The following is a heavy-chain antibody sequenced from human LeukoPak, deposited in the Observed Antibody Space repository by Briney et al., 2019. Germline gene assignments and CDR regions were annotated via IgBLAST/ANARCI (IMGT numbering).Heavy chain of an antibody. J-gene: IGHJ3*02. CDR3: ARGVIMGAFDI. CDR1: GGSFSGYY. D-gene: IGHD3-16*02. CDR2: INHSGST. Sequence: SETLSLTCAVYGGSFSGYYWSWIRQPPGKGLEWIGEINHSGSTNYNPSLKGRVTISVDTSKNQFSLKLSSVTAADTAVYYCARGVIMGAFDIWGQGTMVTVSS. V-gene: IGHV4-34*01.